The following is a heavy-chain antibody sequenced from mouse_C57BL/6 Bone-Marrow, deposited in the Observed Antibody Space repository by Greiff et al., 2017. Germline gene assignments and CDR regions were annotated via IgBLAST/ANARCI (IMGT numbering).Heavy chain of an antibody. D-gene: IGHD1-1*01. CDR1: GYTFTNYW. J-gene: IGHJ4*01. V-gene: IGHV1-63*01. Sequence: QVQLQQSGAELVRPGTSVKMSCKASGYTFTNYWIGWAKQRPGHGLEWIGDIYPGGGYTNYNEKFKGKATLTADKSSSTAYMQFSSLTSEDSAIYYCARSNYGSSYAMDYWGQGTSVTVS. CDR2: IYPGGGYT. CDR3: ARSNYGSSYAMDY.